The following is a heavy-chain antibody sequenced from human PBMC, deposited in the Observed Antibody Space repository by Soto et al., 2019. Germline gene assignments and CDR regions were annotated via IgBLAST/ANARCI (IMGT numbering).Heavy chain of an antibody. Sequence: ASVKVSCKGSGNTFTYVYLHWVRQAPGQALEWMGWITPLNGNTKYAQKFQDRVTFTGDTSLNTAYMELSSLRSEDTAVYYCAAVRGLLEYLSIWGQGTLVTVSS. CDR1: GNTFTYVY. J-gene: IGHJ4*02. CDR2: ITPLNGNT. V-gene: IGHV1-45*02. CDR3: AAVRGLLEYLSI. D-gene: IGHD3-3*01.